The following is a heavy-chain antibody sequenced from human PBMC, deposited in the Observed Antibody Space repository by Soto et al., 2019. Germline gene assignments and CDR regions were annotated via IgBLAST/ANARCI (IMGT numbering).Heavy chain of an antibody. D-gene: IGHD2-2*01. CDR2: IKQDGSVK. CDR3: VRDTSPRRADY. V-gene: IGHV3-7*01. CDR1: EFTFSSFW. Sequence: PGGSLRLSCVASEFTFSSFWMSWVRQAPGKGLEWVANIKQDGSVKYYVDSVKGRFTISRDNAKNSLYLQMNSLRAEDTAVYYCVRDTSPRRADYWGQGTLVTVSS. J-gene: IGHJ4*02.